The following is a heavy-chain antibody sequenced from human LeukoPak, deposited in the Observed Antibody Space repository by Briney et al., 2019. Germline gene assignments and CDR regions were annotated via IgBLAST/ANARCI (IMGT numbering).Heavy chain of an antibody. CDR3: ASGRCTNGVCYKGYY. V-gene: IGHV3-21*01. Sequence: GGSLRLSCAASGFTFSSYSMNWVRQAPGEGLEWVSSISSSSSYIYYADSVKGRFTISRDNAKNSLYLQMNSLRAEDTAVYYCASGRCTNGVCYKGYYWGQGTLVIVSS. J-gene: IGHJ4*02. CDR1: GFTFSSYS. D-gene: IGHD2-8*01. CDR2: ISSSSSYI.